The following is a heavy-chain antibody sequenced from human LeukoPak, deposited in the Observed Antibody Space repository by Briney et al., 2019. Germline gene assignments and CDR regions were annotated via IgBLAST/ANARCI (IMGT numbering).Heavy chain of an antibody. CDR1: GFTFDDYA. CDR2: ISWNSGSI. J-gene: IGHJ4*02. CDR3: AKAYPYYGSGSYFDY. Sequence: GGSLRLSCAASGFTFDDYAMHWVRQAPGKGLEWVSGISWNSGSIGYADSVKGRFTISRDNAKNSLYLQMNSLRAEDTALYYCAKAYPYYGSGSYFDYWGQGTLVTVSS. D-gene: IGHD3-10*01. V-gene: IGHV3-9*01.